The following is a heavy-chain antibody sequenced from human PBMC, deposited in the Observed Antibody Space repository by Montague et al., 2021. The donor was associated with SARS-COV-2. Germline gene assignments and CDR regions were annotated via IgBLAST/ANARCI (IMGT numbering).Heavy chain of an antibody. Sequence: SETLSLTCTVSGGSISSSSYYWGWIRQPPGKGLEWIGSIYYSGSTYYNPSLKSRVTISVDTSKNQFSLKLSSVTAADTAVYCCARQMTSWWELLYYFDYWGQGTLVTVSS. CDR1: GGSISSSSYY. CDR3: ARQMTSWWELLYYFDY. V-gene: IGHV4-39*01. CDR2: IYYSGST. J-gene: IGHJ4*02. D-gene: IGHD1-26*01.